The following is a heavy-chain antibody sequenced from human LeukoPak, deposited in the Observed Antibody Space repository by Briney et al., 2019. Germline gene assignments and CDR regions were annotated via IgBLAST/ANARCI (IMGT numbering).Heavy chain of an antibody. J-gene: IGHJ4*02. CDR2: IYYSGST. Sequence: SETLSLTCTVSGGSISSYYWSWIRQPPGKGLEWIGYIYYSGSTNYNPSLKSRVTISVDTSKNQFSLKLSSVTAADTAVYYCARIYSDYENIQDYGDYAFDYWGQGTLVTVSS. V-gene: IGHV4-59*01. D-gene: IGHD4-17*01. CDR1: GGSISSYY. CDR3: ARIYSDYENIQDYGDYAFDY.